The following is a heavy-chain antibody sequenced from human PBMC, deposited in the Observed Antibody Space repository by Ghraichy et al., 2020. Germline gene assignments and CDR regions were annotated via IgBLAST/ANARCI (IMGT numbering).Heavy chain of an antibody. CDR3: ARGWGRFDY. Sequence: LSLTCAASGFAYNSYWMNWVRQAPGKGLEWVAYIKYDGSEEYYVDSVKGRFAISRDNAKNSLFLQMNSLRAEDTAVYYCARGWGRFDYWGQGTLVTVSS. D-gene: IGHD2-21*02. CDR1: GFAYNSYW. CDR2: IKYDGSEE. V-gene: IGHV3-7*01. J-gene: IGHJ4*02.